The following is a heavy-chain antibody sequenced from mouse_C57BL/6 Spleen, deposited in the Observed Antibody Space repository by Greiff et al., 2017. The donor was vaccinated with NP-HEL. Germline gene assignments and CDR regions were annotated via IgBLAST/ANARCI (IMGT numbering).Heavy chain of an antibody. CDR3: KSSHLYFDY. D-gene: IGHD3-1*01. CDR2: INPNNGGT. CDR1: GYTFTDYN. Sequence: VQLQQSGPELVKPGASVKMSCKASGYTFTDYNMHWVKQSHGKSLEWIGYINPNNGGTSYNQKFKGKATLTVNKSSRTAYLALHSLTSEDSAVFYCKSSHLYFDYGGKRTTLTVSS. V-gene: IGHV1-22*01. J-gene: IGHJ2*01.